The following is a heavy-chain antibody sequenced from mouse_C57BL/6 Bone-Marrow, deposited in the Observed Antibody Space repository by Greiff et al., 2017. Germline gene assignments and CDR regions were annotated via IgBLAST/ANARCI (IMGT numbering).Heavy chain of an antibody. CDR3: ARRSLSAWFAY. V-gene: IGHV5-6*02. J-gene: IGHJ3*01. CDR1: GFTFSSYG. D-gene: IGHD2-3*01. Sequence: EVNLVESGGDLVKPGGSLKLSCAASGFTFSSYGMSWVRQTPDKRLEWVATISSGGSYTYYPDSVKGRFTISRDNAKNTLYLQMSSLKSEDTAMYYCARRSLSAWFAYWGQGTLVTVSA. CDR2: ISSGGSYT.